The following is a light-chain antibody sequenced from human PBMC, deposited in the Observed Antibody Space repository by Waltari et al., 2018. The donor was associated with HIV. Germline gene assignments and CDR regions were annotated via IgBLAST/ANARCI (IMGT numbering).Light chain of an antibody. CDR1: QSISSY. CDR3: QQGYITPPIT. Sequence: DIQMTQSPSSLSASVGDSVTITCRASQSISSYLNWYQQKPGKAPKLLISAASRLQSGVPSRFSGNGFGTEFTVTISSLQPEDFATYYCQQGYITPPITFGQGTRLDIK. J-gene: IGKJ5*01. CDR2: AAS. V-gene: IGKV1-39*01.